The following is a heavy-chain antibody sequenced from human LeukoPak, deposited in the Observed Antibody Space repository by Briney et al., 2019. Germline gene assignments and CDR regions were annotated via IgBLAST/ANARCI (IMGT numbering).Heavy chain of an antibody. CDR2: ISYDGRNK. D-gene: IGHD6-13*01. J-gene: IGHJ4*02. CDR3: AKGDSSSWQLDY. Sequence: GGSLRLSCAASGFIFSNYAMTWVRQAPGKGLEWVAVISYDGRNKNYADSVKGRFTISRDNSKNTLYLQMNSLRVEDTAVYYCAKGDSSSWQLDYWGQGTLVTVSS. CDR1: GFIFSNYA. V-gene: IGHV3-30*18.